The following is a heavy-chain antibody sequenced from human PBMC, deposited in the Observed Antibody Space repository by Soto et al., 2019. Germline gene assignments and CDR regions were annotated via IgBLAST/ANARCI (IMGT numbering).Heavy chain of an antibody. V-gene: IGHV4-39*02. J-gene: IGHJ4*02. Sequence: KLPETLSLTCTVSGGPIRSSSHYWGWIRQSPGTGLEWIGSIDESGDSYYNPSLKSRVTIFVDTSKNQFSLKLISVTGADSAIYYCAREGGYVDYWGQGTLVTVSS. CDR3: AREGGYVDY. D-gene: IGHD1-1*01. CDR1: GGPIRSSSHY. CDR2: IDESGDS.